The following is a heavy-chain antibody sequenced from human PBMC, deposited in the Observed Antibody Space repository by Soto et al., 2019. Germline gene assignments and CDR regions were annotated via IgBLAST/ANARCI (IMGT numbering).Heavy chain of an antibody. V-gene: IGHV1-69*13. Sequence: ASVKVSCKASGGTFSSYAISWVRQAPGQGLEWMGGIIPIFGTANYAQKFQGRVTITADESTSTAYMELSSLRSEDTAVYYCARVPGDERERAFDIWGQGTMVTVSS. D-gene: IGHD7-27*01. J-gene: IGHJ3*02. CDR2: IIPIFGTA. CDR1: GGTFSSYA. CDR3: ARVPGDERERAFDI.